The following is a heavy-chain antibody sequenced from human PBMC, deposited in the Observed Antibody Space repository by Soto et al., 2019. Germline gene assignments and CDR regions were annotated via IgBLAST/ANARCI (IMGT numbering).Heavy chain of an antibody. J-gene: IGHJ4*02. D-gene: IGHD3-3*01. CDR1: GYSFSNYG. Sequence: QVQLVQSGIQVRRPGASVTVSCKASGYSFSNYGISWVRQAPGQGLEWMGWVSAYNGNTKYVQKYQDRVTMSTATSTTTAYMELKSLRSDDTAVYYCARASRLWSDYLIDFWGPGTLVTVSS. CDR2: VSAYNGNT. V-gene: IGHV1-18*01. CDR3: ARASRLWSDYLIDF.